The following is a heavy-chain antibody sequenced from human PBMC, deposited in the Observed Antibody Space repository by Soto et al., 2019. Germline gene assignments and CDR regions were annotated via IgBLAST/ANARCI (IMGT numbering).Heavy chain of an antibody. V-gene: IGHV4-31*03. CDR2: IYYSGST. Sequence: QVQLQESGPGLVKPSQTLSLTCTVSGGSISSGGYYWSWIRQHPGKGLEWIGYIYYSGSTYYNPSRKGRVTISGDTSKNQLSLKLSSVTAADTAVYYCARAGYCSGGSCYSLYYFDYWGQGTLVTVSS. D-gene: IGHD2-15*01. J-gene: IGHJ4*02. CDR1: GGSISSGGYY. CDR3: ARAGYCSGGSCYSLYYFDY.